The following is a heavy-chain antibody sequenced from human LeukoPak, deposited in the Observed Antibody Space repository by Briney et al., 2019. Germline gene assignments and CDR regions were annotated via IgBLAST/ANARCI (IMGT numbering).Heavy chain of an antibody. V-gene: IGHV3-30-3*01. CDR1: GFTFSNYA. CDR3: ARDRDIVVVSGMDV. CDR2: ISYDGSNK. J-gene: IGHJ6*02. D-gene: IGHD2-15*01. Sequence: PGRSLRLSCAASGFTFSNYATHWVRQAPGKGLEWVAVISYDGSNKYYADSVKGRFTTSRDNSKNTLYLQMNSLRAEDTAVYYCARDRDIVVVSGMDVWGQGTTVTVSS.